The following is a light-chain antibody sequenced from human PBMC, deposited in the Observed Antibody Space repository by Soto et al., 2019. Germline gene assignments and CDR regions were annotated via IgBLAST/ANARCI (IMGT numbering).Light chain of an antibody. J-gene: IGLJ2*01. CDR3: QSYDSSLSGYVV. CDR1: SSNIGAGYD. V-gene: IGLV1-40*01. Sequence: QYVLTQPPSVSGAPGQRVTISCTGSSSNIGAGYDVHWYQQLPGTAPKLLIYGNSNRPSGVPDRFSGSKSSTSASLAITGLQAEDEADYYGQSYDSSLSGYVVFGGGTKLTVL. CDR2: GNS.